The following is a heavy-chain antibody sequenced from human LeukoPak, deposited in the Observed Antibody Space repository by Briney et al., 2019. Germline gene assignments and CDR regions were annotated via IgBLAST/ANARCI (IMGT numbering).Heavy chain of an antibody. D-gene: IGHD6-13*01. CDR1: GGSISSYY. V-gene: IGHV4-4*07. J-gene: IGHJ5*02. Sequence: SETLSLTCTVSGGSISSYYWSWIRQPAGKGLEWIGRIYTSGSTNYNPSLKSRVTMSVDTSKNQFSLKLSSVTAADTAVYYCARHVFLYSSSWYPENWFDPWGQGTLVTVSS. CDR3: ARHVFLYSSSWYPENWFDP. CDR2: IYTSGST.